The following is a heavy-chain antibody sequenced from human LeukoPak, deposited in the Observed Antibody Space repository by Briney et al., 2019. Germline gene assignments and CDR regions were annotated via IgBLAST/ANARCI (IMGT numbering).Heavy chain of an antibody. J-gene: IGHJ5*02. CDR2: INHSGST. Sequence: SETLSLTCAVYGGSFSGYYWSWIRQPPGKGLEWIGEINHSGSTNYNPSLKSRVTISVGTSKNQFSLKLSSVTAADTAVYYCATYYYGSGSYDWFDPWGQGTLVTVSS. V-gene: IGHV4-34*01. D-gene: IGHD3-10*01. CDR1: GGSFSGYY. CDR3: ATYYYGSGSYDWFDP.